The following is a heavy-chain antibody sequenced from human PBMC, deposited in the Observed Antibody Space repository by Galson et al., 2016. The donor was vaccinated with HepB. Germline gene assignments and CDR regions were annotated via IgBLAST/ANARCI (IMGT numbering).Heavy chain of an antibody. D-gene: IGHD6-19*01. J-gene: IGHJ4*02. Sequence: ETLSLTCTVSGGSVDNYYWSWIRQPPGKELQYIGRIYSTGSTEYNPSLKGRLTISVDTSKTQFSLKLTSVTPADSGFYYCVRHPPSHCSSGCLVDWGQGTLVTVSS. V-gene: IGHV4-59*08. CDR1: GGSVDNYY. CDR2: IYSTGST. CDR3: VRHPPSHCSSGCLVD.